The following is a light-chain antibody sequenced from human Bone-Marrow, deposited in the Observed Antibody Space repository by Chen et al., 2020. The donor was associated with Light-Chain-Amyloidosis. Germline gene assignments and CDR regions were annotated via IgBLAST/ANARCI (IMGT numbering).Light chain of an antibody. CDR1: QSVSSY. V-gene: IGKV3-11*01. CDR2: DAS. CDR3: QKRSNWPPT. J-gene: IGKJ3*01. Sequence: EIVLTQSPATLSLSPGERATLSCRASQSVSSYLAWYQQKPGPAPRLLIYDASNRATGIPARFSGSGSGTDFTLTISSLEPEDFAVYYCQKRSNWPPTFGPGTKVDIK.